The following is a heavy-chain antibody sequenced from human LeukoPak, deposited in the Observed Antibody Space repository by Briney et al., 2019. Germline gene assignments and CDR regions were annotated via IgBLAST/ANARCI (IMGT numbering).Heavy chain of an antibody. V-gene: IGHV3-23*01. CDR3: AKDLFTSNWFYFDH. D-gene: IGHD6-13*01. CDR1: GFTFSSYP. J-gene: IGHJ4*02. CDR2: ISGPGTIT. Sequence: GGSLRLSCAASGFTFSSYPMRWVRQAPGKGLEWVSGISGPGTITKYAGSVKGRFTISRDNSKNTLYLQMNSLRAEDTAVYYCAKDLFTSNWFYFDHWGQGTLVTVSS.